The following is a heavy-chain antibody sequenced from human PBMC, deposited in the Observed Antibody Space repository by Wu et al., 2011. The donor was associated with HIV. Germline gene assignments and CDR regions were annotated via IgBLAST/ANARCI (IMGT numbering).Heavy chain of an antibody. D-gene: IGHD2-2*01. CDR2: IDPKSGGT. CDR3: AREGHGTVSNFDY. J-gene: IGHJ4*02. V-gene: IGHV1-2*02. Sequence: QVQLVQSGAEVKKPGASVKVSCKASGYTFTAYYIHWVRQAPGQGLEWMGWIDPKSGGTNSAQKFQGRVTMTRDTSISTVYMELSRVRSDDTAVYYCAREGHGTVSNFDYWGQGSLVTVSS. CDR1: GYTFTAYY.